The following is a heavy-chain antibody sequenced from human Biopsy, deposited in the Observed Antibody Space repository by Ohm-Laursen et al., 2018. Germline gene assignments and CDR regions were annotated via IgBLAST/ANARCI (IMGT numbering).Heavy chain of an antibody. CDR2: IIPMFGTA. CDR1: GGTFINYA. Sequence: ESSVKVSCKASGGTFINYAISWVRQAPGQGLEWMGGIIPMFGTANYAQMFQGRVTISADESTSTSYMELSSLTTEDTAIYYCARGPHSGSHSCFDYWGRGTLVTVSS. J-gene: IGHJ4*02. V-gene: IGHV1-69*01. CDR3: ARGPHSGSHSCFDY. D-gene: IGHD1-26*01.